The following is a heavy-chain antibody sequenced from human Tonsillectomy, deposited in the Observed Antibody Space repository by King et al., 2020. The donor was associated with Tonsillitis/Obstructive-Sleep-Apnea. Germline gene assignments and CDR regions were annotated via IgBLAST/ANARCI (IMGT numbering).Heavy chain of an antibody. D-gene: IGHD2-21*02. V-gene: IGHV3-21*01. CDR1: GFTFSSYS. Sequence: VQLVESRGGLVKPGGSLRLSCAASGFTFSSYSMNWVRQAPGKGLEWVSSISSSSSYIYYADSVKGRFTISRDNAKNSLYLQMNSLRAEDTAVYYCAREGGDQDAFDIWGQGTMVTVSS. CDR3: AREGGDQDAFDI. CDR2: ISSSSSYI. J-gene: IGHJ3*02.